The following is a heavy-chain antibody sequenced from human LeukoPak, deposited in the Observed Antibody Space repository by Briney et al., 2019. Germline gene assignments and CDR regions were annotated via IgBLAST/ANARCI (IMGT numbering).Heavy chain of an antibody. CDR1: GFTFDHYT. J-gene: IGHJ3*02. D-gene: IGHD3-3*01. CDR3: AKDATDYAFDI. CDR2: IGWDGGST. V-gene: IGHV3-43*01. Sequence: GGSLRLSCVASGFTFDHYTMHWVRQAPGKGLEWVSLIGWDGGSTYYADSVKGRFTISRDNSKNSLYLQMNSLRTEDTALYYCAKDATDYAFDIWGQGTMVTVSS.